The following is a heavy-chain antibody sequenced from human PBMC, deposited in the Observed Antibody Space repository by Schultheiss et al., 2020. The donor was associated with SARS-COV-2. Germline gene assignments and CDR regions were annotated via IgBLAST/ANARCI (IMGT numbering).Heavy chain of an antibody. D-gene: IGHD3-22*01. Sequence: GGSLRLSCAASGFTFSSYEMNWVRQAPGKGLEWVSYISSSGSTIYYADSVKGRFTISRDNAKNSLYLQMNSLRAEDTAVYYCARDRYQDDSSGYYLDFDYWGQGTLVTVSS. V-gene: IGHV3-48*03. CDR3: ARDRYQDDSSGYYLDFDY. CDR2: ISSSGSTI. CDR1: GFTFSSYE. J-gene: IGHJ4*02.